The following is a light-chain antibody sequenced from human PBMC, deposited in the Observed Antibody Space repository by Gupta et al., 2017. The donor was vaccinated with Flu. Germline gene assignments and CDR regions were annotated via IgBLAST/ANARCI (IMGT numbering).Light chain of an antibody. Sequence: DIQMTQSPSTMSASVGDRVIITCRASQSISSWLAWYQQKPGQAPKLLIYKASSLESGVPSRFSGSGSGTEFTLTISSLQPDDFATYYCQQYNSYPWTFGQGTKVEIK. V-gene: IGKV1-5*03. CDR3: QQYNSYPWT. CDR2: KAS. J-gene: IGKJ1*01. CDR1: QSISSW.